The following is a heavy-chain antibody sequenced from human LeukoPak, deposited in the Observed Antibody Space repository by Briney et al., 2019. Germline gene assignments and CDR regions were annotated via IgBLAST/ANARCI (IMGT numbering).Heavy chain of an antibody. J-gene: IGHJ3*02. CDR2: IRSGGST. CDR3: ARQLPAASGHAFDI. V-gene: IGHV3-53*01. D-gene: IGHD2-2*01. Sequence: QPGGSLRLSCAASGFTVSNNSMTWVRQAPGKGLEWVSIIRSGGSTYYADSVKGRFTISRDNSKNTLDLQMNSLRAEDTAVYYCARQLPAASGHAFDIWGQGTMVTVSS. CDR1: GFTVSNNS.